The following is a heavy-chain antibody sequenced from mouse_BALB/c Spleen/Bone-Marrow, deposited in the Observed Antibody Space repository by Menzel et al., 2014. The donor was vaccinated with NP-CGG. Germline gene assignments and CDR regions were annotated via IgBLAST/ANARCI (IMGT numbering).Heavy chain of an antibody. CDR1: GFNIKDTY. CDR3: AIYFSFDY. Sequence: EVQLQQSGAELVKPGASVRLSCTASGFNIKDTYMHWVKQSPDKGLEWIGRIVPANGNAKHDPKFQGKAAITADTSSNTTYLQLSSLTSEDTAVYYCAIYFSFDYWGQGTTLTVSS. V-gene: IGHV14-3*02. D-gene: IGHD2-3*01. CDR2: IVPANGNA. J-gene: IGHJ2*01.